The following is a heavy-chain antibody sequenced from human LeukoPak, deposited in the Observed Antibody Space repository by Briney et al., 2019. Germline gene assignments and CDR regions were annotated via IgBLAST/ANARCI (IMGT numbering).Heavy chain of an antibody. CDR1: GGSISTYY. V-gene: IGHV4-59*08. D-gene: IGHD5-18*01. Sequence: SETLSLTCTVSGGSISTYYWSWIRQPPGKGLEWIGYIYYTGSTYYNPSLKSRVTISVDTSKNQFSLKLSSVTAADTAVYYCARHPGFAGYSYGPYYFDYWGQGTLVTVSS. CDR2: IYYTGST. CDR3: ARHPGFAGYSYGPYYFDY. J-gene: IGHJ4*02.